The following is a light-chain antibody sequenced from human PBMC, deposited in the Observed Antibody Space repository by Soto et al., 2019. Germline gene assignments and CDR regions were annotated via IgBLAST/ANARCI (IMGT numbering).Light chain of an antibody. CDR2: LGS. CDR1: QSLLHTNGTNY. V-gene: IGKV2-28*01. Sequence: DIVMTQSPLSLPVTPGEPASISCRSSQSLLHTNGTNYLHWYLQKPGLSPQLLIYLGSNRASGVPDRFSGSGSGTEFPLTITSLQADDFATYYSQQYDKYWTFGQGTKVDIK. J-gene: IGKJ1*01. CDR3: QQYDKYWT.